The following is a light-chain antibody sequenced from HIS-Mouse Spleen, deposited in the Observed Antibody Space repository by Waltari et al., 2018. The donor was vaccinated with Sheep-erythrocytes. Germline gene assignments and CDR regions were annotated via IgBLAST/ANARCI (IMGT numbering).Light chain of an antibody. Sequence: EIVLTQSPGTLSLSPGERATLSRRASQSVSSSYLAWYQQKPGQAPRLLIYGASSRATGIPARFSGSGSGTDFTLTISRLEPEDFAVYYCQQYGSSPTFGQGTKLEIK. CDR2: GAS. V-gene: IGKV3-20*01. CDR3: QQYGSSPT. CDR1: QSVSSSY. J-gene: IGKJ2*01.